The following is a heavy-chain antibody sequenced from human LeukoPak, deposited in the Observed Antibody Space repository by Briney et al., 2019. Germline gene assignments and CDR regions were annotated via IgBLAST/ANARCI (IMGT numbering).Heavy chain of an antibody. Sequence: GRSLRLSCAASGFTFSNYGMHWVRQAPGKGLEWVAVISYDGSNKYYADSVKGRFTISRDNSKNTLYLQMNSLRAEDTAVYYCARAAGGDFVLWGQGTLVTVSS. J-gene: IGHJ4*02. CDR1: GFTFSNYG. CDR2: ISYDGSNK. CDR3: ARAAGGDFVL. D-gene: IGHD3-3*01. V-gene: IGHV3-30*03.